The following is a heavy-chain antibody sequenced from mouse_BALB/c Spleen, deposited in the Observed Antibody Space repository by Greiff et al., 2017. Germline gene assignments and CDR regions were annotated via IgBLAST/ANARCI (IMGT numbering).Heavy chain of an antibody. Sequence: VQLVESGPGLVAPSQSLSITCTVSGFSLTSYGVHWVRQPPGKGLEWLGVIWAGGSTNYNSALMSRLSISKDNSKSQVFLKMNSLQTDDTAMYYCARDQGYYGSSYGYWYFDVWGAGTTVTVSS. CDR1: GFSLTSYG. CDR2: IWAGGST. V-gene: IGHV2-9*02. D-gene: IGHD1-1*01. CDR3: ARDQGYYGSSYGYWYFDV. J-gene: IGHJ1*01.